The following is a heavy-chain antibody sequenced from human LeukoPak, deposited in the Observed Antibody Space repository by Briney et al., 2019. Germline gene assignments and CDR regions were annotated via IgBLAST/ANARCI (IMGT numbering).Heavy chain of an antibody. J-gene: IGHJ3*02. Sequence: SETVSLTCTVSGGSISSYYWSWIRQPAGKGLEWIGRIYTSGSTNYNPSLKSRVTMSVDTSKNQFSLKLSSVTAADTAVYYCASSRDYDFWSGYPRDAFDIWGQGTMVTVSS. D-gene: IGHD3-3*01. V-gene: IGHV4-4*07. CDR3: ASSRDYDFWSGYPRDAFDI. CDR1: GGSISSYY. CDR2: IYTSGST.